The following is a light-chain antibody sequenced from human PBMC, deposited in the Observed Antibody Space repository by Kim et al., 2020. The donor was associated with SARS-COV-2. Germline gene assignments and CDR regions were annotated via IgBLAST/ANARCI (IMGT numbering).Light chain of an antibody. CDR1: QSVLNSSNNKNY. J-gene: IGKJ4*01. CDR3: QQYYSTPLT. Sequence: RATINGKSSQSVLNSSNNKNYLAWYQQKPGQPPRVVIYWASTRESGVPDRFSGSGSGTDFTLTISSLQAEDVAVYYCQQYYSTPLTFGGGTKLEI. V-gene: IGKV4-1*01. CDR2: WAS.